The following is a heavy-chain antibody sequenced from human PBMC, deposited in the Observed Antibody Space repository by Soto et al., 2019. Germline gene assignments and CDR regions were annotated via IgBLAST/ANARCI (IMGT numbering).Heavy chain of an antibody. Sequence: QLQLQESGPGLVKPSETLSLTCTVSGGSISSSSYYWGWIRQPPGKGLEWIGNIYYSGSTYYNPSLKSRVTISVDTSKNQFSLKLSSVTAADTAVYYCGRTGINARFQEGNWFDPWGQGILVTVSS. V-gene: IGHV4-39*01. D-gene: IGHD6-6*01. CDR2: IYYSGST. J-gene: IGHJ5*02. CDR3: GRTGINARFQEGNWFDP. CDR1: GGSISSSSYY.